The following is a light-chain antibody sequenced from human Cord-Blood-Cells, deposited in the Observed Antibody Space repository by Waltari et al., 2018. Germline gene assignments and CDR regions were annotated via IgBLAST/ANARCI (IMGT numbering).Light chain of an antibody. CDR3: QQYYSTPWT. J-gene: IGKJ1*01. CDR2: WAS. V-gene: IGKV4-1*01. CDR1: QSVLYSSNHKNY. Sequence: DIVMTQSPDSLAVSLGERATINCKSSQSVLYSSNHKNYLAWYQQKPGQPPKLLIYWASTRESGVPDRFSGSGSGTDFTLTIISLQAEDVAVYYCQQYYSTPWTFGQGTKVEIK.